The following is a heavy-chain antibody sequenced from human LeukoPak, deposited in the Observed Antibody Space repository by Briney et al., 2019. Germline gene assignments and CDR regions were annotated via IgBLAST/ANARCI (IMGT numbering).Heavy chain of an antibody. CDR2: TYYRSKWYN. D-gene: IGHD3-10*01. CDR3: ARDTLITMVRGKAFDI. CDR1: GDSVSSNSAA. Sequence: SQTLSLTCAISGDSVSSNSAAWNWIRPSPSRGLEWLGRTYYRSKWYNDYAVSVKSRITINPDTSKNQFSLQLNSVTPEDTAVYYCARDTLITMVRGKAFDIWGQGTMVTVSS. J-gene: IGHJ3*02. V-gene: IGHV6-1*01.